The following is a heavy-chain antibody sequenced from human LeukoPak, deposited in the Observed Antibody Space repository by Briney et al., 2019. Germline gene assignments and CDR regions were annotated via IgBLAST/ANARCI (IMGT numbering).Heavy chain of an antibody. CDR1: GFTFSSYA. Sequence: GGSLRLSCAASGFTFSSYAMHWVRQAPGKGLEWVAVISYDGSNKYYADSVKGRFTISRDNSKNTLYLQMNSLRAEDTAVYYCAKAFRGYGPKSTYYFDYWGQGTLVTVSS. CDR2: ISYDGSNK. V-gene: IGHV3-30-3*01. CDR3: AKAFRGYGPKSTYYFDY. D-gene: IGHD3-16*01. J-gene: IGHJ4*02.